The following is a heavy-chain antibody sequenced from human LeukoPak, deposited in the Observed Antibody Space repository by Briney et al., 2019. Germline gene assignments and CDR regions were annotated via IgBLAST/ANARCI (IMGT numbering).Heavy chain of an antibody. Sequence: ASVKVSCKASGYTFTSYDINWVRQAPGQGLEWMGWINPNSGGTNYAQKFQGRVTMTRDTSISTAYMELSRLRSDDTAVYYCARPSSGYYYNPVYYFDYWGQGTLVTVSS. J-gene: IGHJ4*02. CDR2: INPNSGGT. CDR1: GYTFTSYD. V-gene: IGHV1-2*02. D-gene: IGHD3-22*01. CDR3: ARPSSGYYYNPVYYFDY.